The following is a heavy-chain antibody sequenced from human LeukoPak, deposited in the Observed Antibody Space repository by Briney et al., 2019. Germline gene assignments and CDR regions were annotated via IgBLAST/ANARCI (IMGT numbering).Heavy chain of an antibody. V-gene: IGHV3-23*01. CDR3: AKRTGVTELHFDH. Sequence: PGGSLRLSCAASGFTFRSYAMSWVRQAPGKGLEWVSSISGSGGATYYPDSVKGRFTISRDNSQNTLYQQMNSLGAEDTAVYYCAKRTGVTELHFDHWGQGTLVTISS. J-gene: IGHJ4*02. CDR2: ISGSGGAT. CDR1: GFTFRSYA. D-gene: IGHD1-7*01.